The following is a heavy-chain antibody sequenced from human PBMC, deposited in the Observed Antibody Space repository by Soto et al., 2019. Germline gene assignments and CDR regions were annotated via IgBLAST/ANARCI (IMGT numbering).Heavy chain of an antibody. V-gene: IGHV4-4*02. CDR2: IYRTRST. D-gene: IGHD1-7*01. J-gene: IGHJ4*02. CDR1: GGSLTSNNW. Sequence: SVTLSLTCAVSGGSLTSNNWWTWVRQPPGQGLEWIGEIYRTRSTNYNPSLKSRVTISLDKSENQFSLKVTSLTAADTAVYYCASRDPGTSVDYWGQGTLVTVSS. CDR3: ASRDPGTSVDY.